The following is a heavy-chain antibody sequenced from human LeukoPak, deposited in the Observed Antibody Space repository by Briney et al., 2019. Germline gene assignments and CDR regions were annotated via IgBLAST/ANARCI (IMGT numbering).Heavy chain of an antibody. CDR2: IYYSGST. J-gene: IGHJ5*02. CDR3: ARGNYDFWSGYQGENWFDP. V-gene: IGHV4-31*03. D-gene: IGHD3-3*01. Sequence: SETLSLTCTVSGGSISSGGYYWSWIRQHPGKGLEWIGYIYYSGSTYYNPSLKSRVTISVDTSKNQFSLKLSSVTAADTAVYYCARGNYDFWSGYQGENWFDPWGQGTLVTVSS. CDR1: GGSISSGGYY.